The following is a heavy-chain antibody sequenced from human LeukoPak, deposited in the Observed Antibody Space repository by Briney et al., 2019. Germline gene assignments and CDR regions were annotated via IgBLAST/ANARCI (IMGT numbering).Heavy chain of an antibody. CDR1: GGSISSSSYY. J-gene: IGHJ3*02. D-gene: IGHD6-13*01. CDR2: IYYSGST. V-gene: IGHV4-39*07. CDR3: ARGDSFEAFDI. Sequence: SETLSLTCTVSGGSISSSSYYWGWIRQPPGKGLEWIGSIYYSGSTNYNPSLKSRVTISVDTSKNQFSLKLSSVTAADTAVYYCARGDSFEAFDIWGQGTMVTVSS.